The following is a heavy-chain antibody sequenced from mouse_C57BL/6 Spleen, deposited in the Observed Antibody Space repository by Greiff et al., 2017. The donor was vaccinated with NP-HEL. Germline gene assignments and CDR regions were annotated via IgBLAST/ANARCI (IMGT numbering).Heavy chain of an antibody. CDR3: ARDRDGYEYYFDY. CDR1: GYTFTSYW. V-gene: IGHV1-55*01. Sequence: VQLQQPGAELVKPGASVKMSCKASGYTFTSYWITWVKQRPGQGLEWIGDIYPGSGSTNYNEKFKSKATLTVDTSSSTAYMQLSSLTSEDSAVYYCARDRDGYEYYFDYWGQGTTLTVSS. J-gene: IGHJ2*01. D-gene: IGHD2-2*01. CDR2: IYPGSGST.